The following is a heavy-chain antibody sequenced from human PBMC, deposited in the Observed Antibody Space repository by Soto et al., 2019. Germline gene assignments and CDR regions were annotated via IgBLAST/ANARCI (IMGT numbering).Heavy chain of an antibody. CDR1: GFTFSNYW. D-gene: IGHD2-21*02. Sequence: EVQLVESGGGLVQPGGSLRLSCAASGFTFSNYWMTWVRQAPGKGLEWVAMIKDDGSERYYVDSVKGRFTISRDNAENSLFLQMNILRAEDTAVDYCVRDSGVEVVTGDQHFDYWGQGSLCTV. V-gene: IGHV3-7*03. CDR3: VRDSGVEVVTGDQHFDY. CDR2: IKDDGSER. J-gene: IGHJ4*02.